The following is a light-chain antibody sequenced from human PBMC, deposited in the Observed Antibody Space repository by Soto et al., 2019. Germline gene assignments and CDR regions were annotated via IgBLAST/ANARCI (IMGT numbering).Light chain of an antibody. Sequence: DIVMTQSPLSLPVTPGEPASISCRSSQSLLHSNGYNYLDWYLQKPGQSPQLLIYLGSNRASGVSDRFGGSGSGTDFTLKISRVEAEDVGVYYCMQALQTPRTVGQGTKLEIK. CDR1: QSLLHSNGYNY. CDR3: MQALQTPRT. CDR2: LGS. V-gene: IGKV2-28*01. J-gene: IGKJ2*02.